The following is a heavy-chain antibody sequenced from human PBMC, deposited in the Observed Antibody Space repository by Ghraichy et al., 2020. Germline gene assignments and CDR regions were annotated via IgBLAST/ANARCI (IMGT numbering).Heavy chain of an antibody. CDR1: GFTFSSYW. Sequence: GGSLRLSCAASGFTFSSYWMSWVRQAPGKGLEWVANIKQDGSEKYYVDSVKGRFTISRDNAKNSLYLQMNSLRAEDTAVYYCARERSSSSWVSNYYYGMDVWGQGTTVTVSS. J-gene: IGHJ6*02. D-gene: IGHD6-13*01. V-gene: IGHV3-7*01. CDR3: ARERSSSSWVSNYYYGMDV. CDR2: IKQDGSEK.